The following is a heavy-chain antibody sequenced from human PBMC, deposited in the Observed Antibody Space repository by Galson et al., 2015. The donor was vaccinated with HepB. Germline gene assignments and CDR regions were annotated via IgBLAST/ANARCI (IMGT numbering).Heavy chain of an antibody. CDR3: AHVIRGWFDP. CDR2: IYWDDDK. D-gene: IGHD2-21*01. J-gene: IGHJ5*02. V-gene: IGHV2-5*02. CDR1: GFSLSTSGVG. Sequence: PALVKPTQTLTLTCTFSGFSLSTSGVGVGWIRQPPGKALEWLALIYWDDDKRYNPSLKSRLTITKDTSENQVVLTMTNMDPVGTATYYCAHVIRGWFDPWGQGTLVTVSS.